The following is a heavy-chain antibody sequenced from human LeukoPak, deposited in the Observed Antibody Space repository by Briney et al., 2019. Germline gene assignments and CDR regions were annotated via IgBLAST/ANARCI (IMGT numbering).Heavy chain of an antibody. CDR3: AREGVGYDSSGYEGLRVY. V-gene: IGHV4-59*01. Sequence: PSETLSLTCTVSGGSISSYHWSWIRQPPGKGLEWIGYIYYSGSTNYNPSLKSRVTISVDTSKNQFSLKLSSVTAADTAVYYCAREGVGYDSSGYEGLRVYWGQGTLVTVSS. CDR1: GGSISSYH. CDR2: IYYSGST. J-gene: IGHJ4*02. D-gene: IGHD3-22*01.